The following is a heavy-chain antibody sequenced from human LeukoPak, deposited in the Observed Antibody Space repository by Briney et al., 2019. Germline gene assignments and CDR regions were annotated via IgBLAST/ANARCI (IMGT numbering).Heavy chain of an antibody. CDR3: ARGTPGYGDYLYYFDY. Sequence: ASVKVSCKVSGYTLTELSMHWVRQAPGKGLEWMGGFDPEDGETIYAQKFQGRVTITADESTSTAYMELSSLRSEDTAVYYCARGTPGYGDYLYYFDYWGQGTLVTVSS. V-gene: IGHV1-24*01. CDR1: GYTLTELS. CDR2: FDPEDGET. D-gene: IGHD4-17*01. J-gene: IGHJ4*02.